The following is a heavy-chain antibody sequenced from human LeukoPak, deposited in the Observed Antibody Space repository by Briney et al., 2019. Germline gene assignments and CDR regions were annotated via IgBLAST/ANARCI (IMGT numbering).Heavy chain of an antibody. V-gene: IGHV4-34*01. CDR2: INHSGST. CDR3: ARGGRAMVQGVHRSFDY. Sequence: SETLSLTCAVYGGSFSGYYWSWIRQPPGKGLEWIGEINHSGSTNYNPSLKSRVTISVDTSKNQFSLKLSSVTAADTAVYYCARGGRAMVQGVHRSFDYWGQGTLVTVSS. D-gene: IGHD3-10*01. J-gene: IGHJ4*02. CDR1: GGSFSGYY.